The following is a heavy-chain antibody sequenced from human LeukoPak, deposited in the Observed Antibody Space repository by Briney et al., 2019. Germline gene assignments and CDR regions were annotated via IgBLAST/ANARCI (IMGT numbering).Heavy chain of an antibody. Sequence: SETLSLICTVSGGSISTSSYYWSWLRQLPEKRLEWLGTIYYTGSTYYNPSLKSRVTISVDASKNQFSLKLSSVTAADTAVYYCARRPGSGSRHFDYWGQGTLVTVSS. V-gene: IGHV4-39*01. J-gene: IGHJ4*02. CDR1: GGSISTSSYY. CDR2: IYYTGST. D-gene: IGHD3-10*01. CDR3: ARRPGSGSRHFDY.